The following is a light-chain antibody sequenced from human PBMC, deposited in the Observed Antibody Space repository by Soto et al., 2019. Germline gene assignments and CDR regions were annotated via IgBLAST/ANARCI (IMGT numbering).Light chain of an antibody. V-gene: IGKV3-11*01. CDR2: DAS. Sequence: EIVLTQSPATLSLSPGERATLSCRASQSVRNFLAWYQQKPGQAPRLVIQDASLRATGIPARFSGSGSGTDFTLTISSLEPEDFAVYYCQQRGDSVTFGGGTKVEIK. CDR1: QSVRNF. CDR3: QQRGDSVT. J-gene: IGKJ4*01.